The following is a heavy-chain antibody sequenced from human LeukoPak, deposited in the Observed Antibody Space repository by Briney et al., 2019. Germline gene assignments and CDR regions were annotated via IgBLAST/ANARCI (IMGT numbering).Heavy chain of an antibody. CDR3: TSRYCTTTNCYSFDI. CDR1: GFTFSSYS. V-gene: IGHV3-48*04. J-gene: IGHJ3*02. D-gene: IGHD2-2*01. CDR2: ISSSSSTI. Sequence: PGGSLRLSCAASGFTFSSYSMNWVRQAPGKGLEWVSYISSSSSTIFYADSVKGRFSISRDNAKNSLYLQMNSLRVEDTAVYYCTSRYCTTTNCYSFDIWGQGTMVTVSS.